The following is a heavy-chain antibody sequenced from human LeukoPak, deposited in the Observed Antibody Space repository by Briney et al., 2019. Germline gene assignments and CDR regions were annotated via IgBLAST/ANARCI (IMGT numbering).Heavy chain of an antibody. V-gene: IGHV1-69*06. CDR2: IIPVFGKT. CDR3: ARARYETRIWPKSRYDYYHYMDV. J-gene: IGHJ6*03. D-gene: IGHD3-3*01. Sequence: ASAKVSCKASGSIFSRFAINWVRQAPGQGLEWMGAIIPVFGKTDYGQNFQGRVTITADKSTRTAYMEMSSLRSEDTAVYYCARARYETRIWPKSRYDYYHYMDVWGKGTTVTVSS. CDR1: GSIFSRFA.